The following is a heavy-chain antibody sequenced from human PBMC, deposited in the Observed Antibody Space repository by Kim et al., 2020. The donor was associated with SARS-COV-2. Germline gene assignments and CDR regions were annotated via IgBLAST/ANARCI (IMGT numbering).Heavy chain of an antibody. J-gene: IGHJ6*02. CDR1: GFTFSSYA. CDR3: AKDGGLLWFVELLPPGANYYFGMDV. Sequence: GGSLRLSCAASGFTFSSYAMSWVRQAPGKGLEWVSAISGSGGSTYYADSVKGRFTISRDNSKNTLYLQMNSLRAEDTAVYYCAKDGGLLWFVELLPPGANYYFGMDVWGQGTTVTVSS. CDR2: ISGSGGST. V-gene: IGHV3-23*01. D-gene: IGHD3-10*01.